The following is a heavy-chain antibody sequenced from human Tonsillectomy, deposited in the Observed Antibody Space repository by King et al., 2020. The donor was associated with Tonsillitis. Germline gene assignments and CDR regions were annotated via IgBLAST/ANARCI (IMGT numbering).Heavy chain of an antibody. J-gene: IGHJ4*02. V-gene: IGHV1-18*01. CDR3: ARDLAIVVVPVVPFDY. CDR2: ISAYNGNT. Sequence: QLVQSGTEVKKPGASVKVSCKASGYTFTSYGISWVRQAPGQGLEWMGWISAYNGNTNYAQKFQGRVTMTTDTSTSTAHMELRSLRSDDTAVYYCARDLAIVVVPVVPFDYWGQGTLVTVSS. D-gene: IGHD2-2*01. CDR1: GYTFTSYG.